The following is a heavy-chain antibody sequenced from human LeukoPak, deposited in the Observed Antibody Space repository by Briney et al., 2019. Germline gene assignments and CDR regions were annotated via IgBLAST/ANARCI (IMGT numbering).Heavy chain of an antibody. CDR3: ARDLSWVFGELQGNFDY. CDR1: GFTFSSYS. V-gene: IGHV3-21*06. Sequence: PGGSLRLSCAASGFTFSSYSMNWVRQAPGKGLEWVSSISSSSRYIYYADSMKGRFTISRDNSKNSLYLQMNSLRAEDTALYYCARDLSWVFGELQGNFDYWGQGTLVTVSS. D-gene: IGHD3-10*01. J-gene: IGHJ4*02. CDR2: ISSSSRYI.